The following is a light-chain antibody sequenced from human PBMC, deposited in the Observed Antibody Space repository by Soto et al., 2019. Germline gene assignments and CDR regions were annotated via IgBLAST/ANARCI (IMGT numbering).Light chain of an antibody. CDR3: QQYNSLPP. CDR2: NAS. V-gene: IGKV1-5*03. Sequence: DIQMTQSPSTLSASVRDRVTITCRASQSVDNWLAWYQHTPGKAPKLLIYNASTLESGVPSRFSGSGSGTEFTLNISSLQPDDFAIYYCQQYNSLPPYGQGTKVDIX. J-gene: IGKJ1*01. CDR1: QSVDNW.